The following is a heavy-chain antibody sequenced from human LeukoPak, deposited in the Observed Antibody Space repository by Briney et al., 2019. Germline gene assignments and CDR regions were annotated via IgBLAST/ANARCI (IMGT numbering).Heavy chain of an antibody. CDR2: ISSSSSYI. V-gene: IGHV3-21*01. J-gene: IGHJ3*02. Sequence: PGGSLRLSCAASGFTFSSYSMNWVRQAPGKGLEWVSSISSSSSYIYYADSVKGRFTISRDNAKNSLYLQMNSLRAEDTAVYYCARVAYCGGDCYSFAFDIWGQGTMVTVSS. CDR3: ARVAYCGGDCYSFAFDI. CDR1: GFTFSSYS. D-gene: IGHD2-21*02.